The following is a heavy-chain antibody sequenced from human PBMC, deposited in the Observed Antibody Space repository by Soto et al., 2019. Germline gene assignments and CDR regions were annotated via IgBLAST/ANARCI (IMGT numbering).Heavy chain of an antibody. D-gene: IGHD3-16*02. CDR3: AKDIGGEDYIWGSYRYPGAFDI. V-gene: IGHV3-9*01. CDR1: GFMFDNYA. J-gene: IGHJ3*02. Sequence: GGSLRLSCAASGFMFDNYAMHWVRQAPGKGLEWVAGISWNSNSIGYADSVKGRFTISRDSAKSSLYLQMNSLRDEDTALYYCAKDIGGEDYIWGSYRYPGAFDIWGQGTMVTVSS. CDR2: ISWNSNSI.